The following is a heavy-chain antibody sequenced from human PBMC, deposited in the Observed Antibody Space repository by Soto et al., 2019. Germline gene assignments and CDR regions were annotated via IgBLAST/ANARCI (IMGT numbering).Heavy chain of an antibody. Sequence: QVQLQESGPGLVKPSQTLSLTCAVSGGSISSGDSFWSWIRQPPGKGLEWIGYVFYTGSTYYNPSLKSRVSISVDTSKKQFSLKLSSVTAADTAVYYCAKAGSLGYWYFDLWGRGTLVTVPS. CDR3: AKAGSLGYWYFDL. CDR2: VFYTGST. CDR1: GGSISSGDSF. D-gene: IGHD1-26*01. J-gene: IGHJ2*01. V-gene: IGHV4-30-4*01.